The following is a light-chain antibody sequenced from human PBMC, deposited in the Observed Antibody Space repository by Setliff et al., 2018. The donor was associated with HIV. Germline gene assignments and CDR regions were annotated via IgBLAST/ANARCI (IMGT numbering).Light chain of an antibody. V-gene: IGLV2-23*01. J-gene: IGLJ1*01. CDR1: SSDIGRYNL. Sequence: QSALTQPASVSGSPGQSITISCTGTSSDIGRYNLVSWYQQYPGKAPKLMIYQATKRPSGVSNRFSGSKSGNTASLTISGLQAGDEADYYCCSNTGSNTYVFGSGTRSPS. CDR3: CSNTGSNTYV. CDR2: QAT.